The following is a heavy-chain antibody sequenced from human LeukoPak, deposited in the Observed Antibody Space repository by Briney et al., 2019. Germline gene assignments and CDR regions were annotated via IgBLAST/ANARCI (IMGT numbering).Heavy chain of an antibody. J-gene: IGHJ5*02. CDR2: ISGSGSST. CDR3: AKDRHAPGRYCSSTICFPFDP. Sequence: GGSLRLSCAASGFTFSSYSMNWVRQAPGKGLEWVSGISGSGSSTYYADSVKGRFTISRDNSKSTLYLQMNSLRAEDTAVYYCAKDRHAPGRYCSSTICFPFDPWGQGTLVTVSS. V-gene: IGHV3-23*01. D-gene: IGHD2-2*01. CDR1: GFTFSSYS.